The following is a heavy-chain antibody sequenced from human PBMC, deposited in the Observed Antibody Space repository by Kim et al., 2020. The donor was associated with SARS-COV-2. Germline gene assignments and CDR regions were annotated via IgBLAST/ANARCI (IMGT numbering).Heavy chain of an antibody. D-gene: IGHD6-19*01. Sequence: GGSLRLSCAASGFTFSSYAIHWVRQAPGKGLEWVAVISYDGSNKYYADSVKGRFTIFRDNSKNTLYLQMNSLRAEDTAVYYCARDSSGWYLDYWGQGTLVTVSS. CDR3: ARDSSGWYLDY. CDR2: ISYDGSNK. J-gene: IGHJ4*02. V-gene: IGHV3-30*04. CDR1: GFTFSSYA.